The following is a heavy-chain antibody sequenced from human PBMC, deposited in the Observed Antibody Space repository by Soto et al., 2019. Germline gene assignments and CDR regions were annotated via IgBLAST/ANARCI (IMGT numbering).Heavy chain of an antibody. D-gene: IGHD3-10*01. CDR1: GGSISSGGYY. J-gene: IGHJ5*02. Sequence: PSETLSLTCTVSGGSISSGGYYWSWIRQHPGKGLEWIGYIYYSGSTYYNPSLKSRVTISVDTSKNQFSLKLSSVTAADTAVYYCARQALLWFCDPDGDLFALWAQGTLVTVYS. CDR3: ARQALLWFCDPDGDLFAL. CDR2: IYYSGST. V-gene: IGHV4-31*03.